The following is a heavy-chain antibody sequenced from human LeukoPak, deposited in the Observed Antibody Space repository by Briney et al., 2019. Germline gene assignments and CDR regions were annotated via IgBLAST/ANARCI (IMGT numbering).Heavy chain of an antibody. CDR1: GGSFSGYY. CDR2: INHSGST. J-gene: IGHJ4*02. V-gene: IGHV4-34*01. Sequence: PSETLSLTCAVYGGSFSGYYWSWIRQPPGKGLEWIGEINHSGSTNYNPSLKSRATISVDTYKNQFSLKLSSVTAADTAVYYCARCGRNSFDYWGQGTLVTVSS. CDR3: ARCGRNSFDY. D-gene: IGHD1-26*01.